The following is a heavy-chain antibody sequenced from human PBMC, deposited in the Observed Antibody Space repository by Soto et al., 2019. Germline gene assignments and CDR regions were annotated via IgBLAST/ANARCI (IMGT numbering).Heavy chain of an antibody. CDR3: ARGAGSIAVAIIDY. V-gene: IGHV4-31*03. CDR1: GGSISSGGYY. D-gene: IGHD6-19*01. Sequence: QVQLQESGPGLVKPSQTLSLTCTVSGGSISSGGYYWSWIRQHPGKGLEWIGYIYYSGSTYYNPSLKRRVTISVDTSKNQCSLKLSSVTAADTAVYYCARGAGSIAVAIIDYWGQGTLVTVSS. J-gene: IGHJ4*02. CDR2: IYYSGST.